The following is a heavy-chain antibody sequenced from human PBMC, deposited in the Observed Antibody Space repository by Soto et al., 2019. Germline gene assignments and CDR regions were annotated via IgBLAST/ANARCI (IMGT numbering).Heavy chain of an antibody. J-gene: IGHJ4*02. D-gene: IGHD1-26*01. V-gene: IGHV3-23*01. CDR3: ALRKTGSYFDY. Sequence: GSLTQSCAESGCTCRNYTMGWVRQAPGKGLEWVSGISASGGSAYYADSVKGRFTISRDNSRNTLYLQMNSLGVEDTALYYCALRKTGSYFDYWGQGSLVTVSS. CDR1: GCTCRNYT. CDR2: ISASGGSA.